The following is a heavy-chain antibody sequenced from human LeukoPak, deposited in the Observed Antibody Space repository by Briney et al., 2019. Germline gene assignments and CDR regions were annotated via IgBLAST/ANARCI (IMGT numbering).Heavy chain of an antibody. CDR2: IRYDGSNK. V-gene: IGHV3-30*02. D-gene: IGHD4-17*01. CDR1: GFTFSSYG. CDR3: ARGDDYGDLGWFDP. Sequence: PGGSLRLSCAASGFTFSSYGMHWVRQAPGKGLEWVAFIRYDGSNKYYADSVKGRFTISRDNSKNTLYLQMNSLRAEDTAVYYCARGDDYGDLGWFDPWGQGTLVTVSS. J-gene: IGHJ5*02.